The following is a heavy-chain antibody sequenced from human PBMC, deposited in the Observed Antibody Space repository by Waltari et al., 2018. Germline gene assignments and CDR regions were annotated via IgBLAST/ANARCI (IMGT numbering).Heavy chain of an antibody. Sequence: VHLQQWGAGLLKPAEALSLTGAVSGGSFSGYYCSWIRQPPGKGLEWIGEINHSGSTNYNPSLKSRVTISVDTSKNQFSLKLSSVTAADTAVYYCARRRGYSYGLGPWGQGTLVTVSS. J-gene: IGHJ5*02. D-gene: IGHD5-18*01. CDR2: INHSGST. V-gene: IGHV4-34*01. CDR1: GGSFSGYY. CDR3: ARRRGYSYGLGP.